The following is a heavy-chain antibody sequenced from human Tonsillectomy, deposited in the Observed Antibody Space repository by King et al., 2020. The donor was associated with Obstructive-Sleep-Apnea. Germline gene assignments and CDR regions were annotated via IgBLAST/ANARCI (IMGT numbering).Heavy chain of an antibody. D-gene: IGHD3-10*01. CDR3: TSYPLGSLGIWAFDI. CDR2: ISPNGGAK. J-gene: IGHJ3*02. V-gene: IGHV1-2*02. CDR1: GYTFTDYY. Sequence: VQLVESGAEVKKPGASVKVSCKASGYTFTDYYIHWVRQAPGQGLEWMGWISPNGGAKNYAQKFQGRVTSTRDTSISTAYMELSGLTSDDTAVYYCTSYPLGSLGIWAFDIWGQGTMVTVSS.